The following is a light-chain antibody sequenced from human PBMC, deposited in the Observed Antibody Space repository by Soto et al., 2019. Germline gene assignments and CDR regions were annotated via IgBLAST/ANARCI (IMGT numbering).Light chain of an antibody. V-gene: IGKV3-20*01. Sequence: EIVLTQSPGTLSLSPGERATLSCRASQSVSSIFLAWYQQKPGQTPRLLVYGASSRATGIPDRFSGGGSGTDFTLTISRLEPEDFEVYYCQHYGGSLWTFGQGTKVDIK. CDR1: QSVSSIF. J-gene: IGKJ1*01. CDR3: QHYGGSLWT. CDR2: GAS.